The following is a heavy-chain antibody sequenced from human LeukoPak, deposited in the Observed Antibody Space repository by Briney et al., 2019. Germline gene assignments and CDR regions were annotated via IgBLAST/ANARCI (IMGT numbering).Heavy chain of an antibody. J-gene: IGHJ4*02. CDR1: GYTFTSYD. V-gene: IGHV1-8*01. CDR2: MNPNGGNT. Sequence: ASVKVSCKASGYTFTSYDINWVRQATGQGLEWMGWMNPNGGNTGYAQKFQGRVTMTTDTSTSTAYMELRSLRSDDTAVYYCARDLTRYSSSSPPDYWGQGTLVTVSS. CDR3: ARDLTRYSSSSPPDY. D-gene: IGHD6-6*01.